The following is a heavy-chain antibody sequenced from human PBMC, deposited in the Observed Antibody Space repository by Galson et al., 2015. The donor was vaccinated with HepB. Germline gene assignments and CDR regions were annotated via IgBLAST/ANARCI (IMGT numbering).Heavy chain of an antibody. CDR2: FDPEDGET. CDR1: GYTLTELS. V-gene: IGHV1-24*01. J-gene: IGHJ4*02. Sequence: SVKVSCKVSGYTLTELSMHWVRQAPGKGLEWMGGFDPEDGETIYAQKFQGRVTMTEDTSTDTAYMELSSPRSEDTAVYYCATAALESSIVGATGESIGYFDYWGQGTLVTVSS. D-gene: IGHD1-26*01. CDR3: ATAALESSIVGATGESIGYFDY.